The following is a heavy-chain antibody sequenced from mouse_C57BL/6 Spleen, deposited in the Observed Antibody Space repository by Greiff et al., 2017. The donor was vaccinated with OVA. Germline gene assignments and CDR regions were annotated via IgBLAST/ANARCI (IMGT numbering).Heavy chain of an antibody. CDR3: ARSQITTVVARDAMDY. CDR1: GYTFTSYW. J-gene: IGHJ4*01. Sequence: VQLQQPGAELVKPGASVKLSCKASGYTFTSYWMHWVKQRPGQGLEWIGMIHPNSGSTNYNEKFKSKATLTVDKSSSTAYMQLSSLTSEDSAVYYCARSQITTVVARDAMDYWGQGTSVTVSS. CDR2: IHPNSGST. V-gene: IGHV1-64*01. D-gene: IGHD1-1*01.